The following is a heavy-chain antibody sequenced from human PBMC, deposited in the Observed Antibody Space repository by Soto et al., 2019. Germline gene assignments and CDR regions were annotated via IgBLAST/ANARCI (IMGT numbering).Heavy chain of an antibody. CDR2: ISGYDGHT. D-gene: IGHD3-16*01. J-gene: IGHJ6*02. CDR1: GYTFTTYG. V-gene: IGHV1-18*01. CDR3: AREGEMPYYYYGLDV. Sequence: QVQLVQSGAEVRKPGASVKVSCKASGYTFTTYGITWVRQATGQGLEWMGWISGYDGHTKYAQPFQGRVIMPTDTSSSTVDMDLRSLRSDATAVYYCAREGEMPYYYYGLDVWGQGTTVTVSS.